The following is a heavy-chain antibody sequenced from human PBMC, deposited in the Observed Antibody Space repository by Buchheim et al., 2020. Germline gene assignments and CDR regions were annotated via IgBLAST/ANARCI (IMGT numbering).Heavy chain of an antibody. Sequence: QVRLQESGPGLVKPSETLSLICNVAGGSVRSGTYYWSWIRQPPGGGLEWIGYISYTGTAIYSPSLKGRVSISADTSKNQLSLTVSSVLAADTATYYRVCLRQYYDGNGHQYYDYWGPGTL. CDR3: VCLRQYYDGNGHQYYDY. CDR2: ISYTGTA. D-gene: IGHD3-22*01. V-gene: IGHV4-61*01. J-gene: IGHJ4*02. CDR1: GGSVRSGTYY.